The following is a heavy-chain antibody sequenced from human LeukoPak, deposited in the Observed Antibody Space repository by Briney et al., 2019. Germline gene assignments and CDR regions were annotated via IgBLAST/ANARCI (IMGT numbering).Heavy chain of an antibody. Sequence: SETLSLACTVSGGSINSYFWNWIRQSPGKGLEWIGYIYTTGSTGYNPSLKSRITMSVDTSKNQFSLNLSSVTAADTAIYYCAGPGIATRPQKYYYYYMDVWGKGTTVTVSS. D-gene: IGHD1-1*01. V-gene: IGHV4-4*09. CDR3: AGPGIATRPQKYYYYYMDV. J-gene: IGHJ6*03. CDR2: IYTTGST. CDR1: GGSINSYF.